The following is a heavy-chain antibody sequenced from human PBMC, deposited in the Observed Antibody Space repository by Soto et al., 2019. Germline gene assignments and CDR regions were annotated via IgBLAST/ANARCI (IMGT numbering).Heavy chain of an antibody. CDR2: ISGSGGST. J-gene: IGHJ6*02. D-gene: IGHD6-6*01. CDR3: AKDFGQGSSPSYYYGMDV. CDR1: GFTFSSYA. V-gene: IGHV3-23*01. Sequence: EVQLLESGGGLVQPGGSLRLSCAASGFTFSSYAMSWVRQAPGKGLEWVSAISGSGGSTYYADSVKGRFTISRDNSKNTLYLQMNSLRAEDTAVYYCAKDFGQGSSPSYYYGMDVWGQGTTVTVSS.